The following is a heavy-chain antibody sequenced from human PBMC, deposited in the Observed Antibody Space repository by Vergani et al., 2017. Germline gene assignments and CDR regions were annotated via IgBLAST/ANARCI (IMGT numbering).Heavy chain of an antibody. J-gene: IGHJ6*02. CDR1: GFKFSDHY. V-gene: IGHV3-11*04. D-gene: IGHD1-1*01. Sequence: LEESGGGSVKPGGSLRLSCAASGFKFSDHYMSWIRQAPGKGLEWVSCISPGASTVSYTDSVTGRFTVSRDNDNNSLTLDMTTLRVEDTAVYYCAKNPGISTTRHYYAMDVWGQGTTDTVSS. CDR2: ISPGASTV. CDR3: AKNPGISTTRHYYAMDV.